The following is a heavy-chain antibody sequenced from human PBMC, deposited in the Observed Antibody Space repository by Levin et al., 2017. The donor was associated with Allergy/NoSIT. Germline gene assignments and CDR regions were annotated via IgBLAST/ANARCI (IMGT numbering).Heavy chain of an antibody. J-gene: IGHJ6*02. V-gene: IGHV3-23*01. CDR2: ISGRGDTA. Sequence: LSLTCAASGFSFSSSAMNWVRQSPRKGLEWVSSISGRGDTAYYADSVKGRFTISRDNSKNTLYLQMDSLRAEDTALYYCAKDTLASDFYYGMDVWGQGTTVTVSS. CDR3: AKDTLASDFYYGMDV. CDR1: GFSFSSSA. D-gene: IGHD1-1*01.